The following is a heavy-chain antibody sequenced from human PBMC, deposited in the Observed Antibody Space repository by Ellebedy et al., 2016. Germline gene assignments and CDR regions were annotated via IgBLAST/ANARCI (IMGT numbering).Heavy chain of an antibody. CDR3: ARVAGGDSGSYGADY. D-gene: IGHD1-26*01. V-gene: IGHV1-46*01. CDR2: INPSGGST. J-gene: IGHJ4*02. Sequence: ASVKVSCKASGYTFTSYYMHWVRQAPGQGLEWMGIINPSGGSTSYAQKFQGRVTMTRDTSTSTVYMELSSLRSEDTAVYYRARVAGGDSGSYGADYWGQGTLVTVSS. CDR1: GYTFTSYY.